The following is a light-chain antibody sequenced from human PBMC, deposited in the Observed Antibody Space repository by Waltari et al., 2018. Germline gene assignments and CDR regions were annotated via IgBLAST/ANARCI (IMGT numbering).Light chain of an antibody. V-gene: IGKV1-5*01. Sequence: DIQMTQSPSTLSASVGDRVTITCRASQSISSWLAWYQQKPGKAPKLLIYDASSLESGVPSRFSGSGSGTEFTLTISSLQPDDFATYDCQQYNSYFGQGTKLEIK. CDR3: QQYNSY. CDR2: DAS. CDR1: QSISSW. J-gene: IGKJ2*01.